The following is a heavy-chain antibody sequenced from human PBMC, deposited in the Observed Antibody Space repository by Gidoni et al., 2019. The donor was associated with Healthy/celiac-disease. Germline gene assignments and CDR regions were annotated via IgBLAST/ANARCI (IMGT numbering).Heavy chain of an antibody. CDR2: INHSGST. J-gene: IGHJ3*02. Sequence: WIGEINHSGSTNYTPSLKSRVTISVDTSKNQFSLKLSSVTAADTAVYYCARAPPTVTTRRAFDIWCQGTMVTVSS. V-gene: IGHV4-34*13. CDR3: ARAPPTVTTRRAFDI. D-gene: IGHD4-4*01.